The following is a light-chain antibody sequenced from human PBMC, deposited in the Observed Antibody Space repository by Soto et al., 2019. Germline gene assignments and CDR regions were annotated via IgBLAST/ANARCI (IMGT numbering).Light chain of an antibody. Sequence: QSVLTQPASVSGSPGQSITISCTGTISDVGGYNYVSWYQHHTGRVPKLMIFDVNNRPPGISSRFSGSKSGNTASLTISGLQAEDEADYYCYSYTTSGTYVFGTGTQLTVL. CDR2: DVN. CDR1: ISDVGGYNY. CDR3: YSYTTSGTYV. V-gene: IGLV2-14*03. J-gene: IGLJ1*01.